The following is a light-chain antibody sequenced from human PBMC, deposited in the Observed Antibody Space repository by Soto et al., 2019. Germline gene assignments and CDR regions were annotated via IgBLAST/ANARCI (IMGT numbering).Light chain of an antibody. CDR2: DVT. CDR1: SSDVGCYNY. V-gene: IGLV2-8*01. Sequence: QSALTQPPSASGSPGHSGTISCTGTSSDVGCYNYVSWYQQHPGKAPKLMIYDVTKRPSGVPDRFSGSRSGNTASLTVAGLQADDEADYFCSSYAGSNNLVFGGGTKLTVL. CDR3: SSYAGSNNLV. J-gene: IGLJ2*01.